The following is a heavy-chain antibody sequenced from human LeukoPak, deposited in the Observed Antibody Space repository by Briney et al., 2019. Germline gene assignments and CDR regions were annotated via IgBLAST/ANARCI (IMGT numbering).Heavy chain of an antibody. Sequence: SETLSLTCTVSGASISSYYWSWIRQPAGKGLEYIGRIYTSGTTNYNPSLKSRVIMSVDTSKNQFSLKLSSVTAADTAVYYCARDSLLWSGYYNWFDPWGQGTLVTVSS. D-gene: IGHD3-3*01. V-gene: IGHV4-4*07. J-gene: IGHJ5*02. CDR1: GASISSYY. CDR2: IYTSGTT. CDR3: ARDSLLWSGYYNWFDP.